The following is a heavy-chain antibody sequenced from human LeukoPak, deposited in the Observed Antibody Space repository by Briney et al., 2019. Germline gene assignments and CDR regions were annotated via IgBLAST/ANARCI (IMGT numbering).Heavy chain of an antibody. Sequence: PGGSLRLSCAASGFIFSSYGMNWVRQTPGKGLEWVSSISSRSSSIYYADSVKGRFTISRDDAKNSLYLQMNSLRAEDTAVYYCARVGQSIAAPFDYWGQGTLVTVSS. D-gene: IGHD6-6*01. J-gene: IGHJ4*02. V-gene: IGHV3-21*04. CDR3: ARVGQSIAAPFDY. CDR2: ISSRSSSI. CDR1: GFIFSSYG.